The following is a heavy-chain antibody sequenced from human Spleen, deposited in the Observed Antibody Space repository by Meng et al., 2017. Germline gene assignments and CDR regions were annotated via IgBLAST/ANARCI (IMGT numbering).Heavy chain of an antibody. CDR1: GYTLSSDG. V-gene: IGHV1-18*01. J-gene: IGHJ4*02. CDR2: INTYNGKT. Sequence: ASVKVSCKASGYTLSSDGFSWVRQAPGQGLEWLGWINTYNGKTDYAQKFQGRITMTTDTFTSTAYMELRSLRSDDTAVYYCATRGNPYLNCWGQGTLVT. CDR3: ATRGNPYLNC.